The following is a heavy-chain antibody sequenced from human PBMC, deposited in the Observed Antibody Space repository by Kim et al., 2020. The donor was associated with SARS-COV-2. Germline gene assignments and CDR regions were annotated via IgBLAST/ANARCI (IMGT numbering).Heavy chain of an antibody. J-gene: IGHJ6*02. D-gene: IGHD2-21*02. CDR3: ARDYCGGDCYPTYYYYGMDV. Sequence: GGSLRLSCAASGFTFSSYAMHWVRQAPGKGLEWVAVISYDGSNKYYADSVKGRFTISRDNSKNTLYLQMNSLRAEDTAVYYCARDYCGGDCYPTYYYYGMDVWGQGTTVTVSS. V-gene: IGHV3-30*04. CDR1: GFTFSSYA. CDR2: ISYDGSNK.